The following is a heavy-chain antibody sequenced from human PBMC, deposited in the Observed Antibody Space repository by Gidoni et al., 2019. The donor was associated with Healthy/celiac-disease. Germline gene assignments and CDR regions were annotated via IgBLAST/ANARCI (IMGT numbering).Heavy chain of an antibody. CDR3: AGRRDGYYDY. J-gene: IGHJ4*01. CDR2: ISSSSSYI. Sequence: EVQLVESGGGLVKPGGSLRLSCAASGFTFSSYSMNWVRQAQGKGLEWVSSISSSSSYIYYADSVKGRFTISRDNAKNSLYLQMNSLRAEDTAVYYCAGRRDGYYDYWGQGTLVTVSS. CDR1: GFTFSSYS. V-gene: IGHV3-21*01.